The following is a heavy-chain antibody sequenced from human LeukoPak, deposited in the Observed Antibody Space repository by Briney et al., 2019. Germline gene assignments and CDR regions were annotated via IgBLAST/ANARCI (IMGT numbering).Heavy chain of an antibody. CDR1: GYIFTGYY. CDR2: ISAYNGNI. V-gene: IGHV1-18*04. CDR3: ASMSGYYPSYYFDY. D-gene: IGHD3-3*01. Sequence: ASVKVSCKASGYIFTGYYMHWVRQAPGQGLEWLGWISAYNGNIDYAQKLQGRVTLTTDTSTSTAYMEVRSLRSDDTAVYYCASMSGYYPSYYFDYWGQGTLVTVSS. J-gene: IGHJ4*02.